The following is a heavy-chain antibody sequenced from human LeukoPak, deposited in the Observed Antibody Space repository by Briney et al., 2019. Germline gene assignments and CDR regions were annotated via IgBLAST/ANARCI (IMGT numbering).Heavy chain of an antibody. CDR3: AKLGSSGYTHFDY. CDR2: ISWNSGSI. J-gene: IGHJ4*02. CDR1: GFTFDDYA. D-gene: IGHD3-3*01. Sequence: GRSLRLSCAASGFTFDDYAMHWVRQAPGKGLEWVSGISWNSGSIGYADSVKGRFTISRDNAKNSLYLQMNSLRAEDTALYYCAKLGSSGYTHFDYSGQGTLVTVSS. V-gene: IGHV3-9*01.